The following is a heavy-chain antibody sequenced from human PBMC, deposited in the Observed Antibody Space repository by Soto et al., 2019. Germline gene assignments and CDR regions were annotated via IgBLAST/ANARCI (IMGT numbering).Heavy chain of an antibody. CDR2: MYYSGST. V-gene: IGHV4-39*01. CDR3: ARHALFLADCVGDCHCAFGY. J-gene: IGHJ4*02. D-gene: IGHD2-21*02. CDR1: CGSFSSTNYY. Sequence: QLQLQESGPGLVKPSEALSLTCTGSCGSFSSTNYYWGWIRQPPGKGLEWIGSMYYSGSTYSNPSLNRRFTISLDTATDQFSLRPSSVSAAATSVYYIARHALFLADCVGDCHCAFGYWGQGTLVTVSS.